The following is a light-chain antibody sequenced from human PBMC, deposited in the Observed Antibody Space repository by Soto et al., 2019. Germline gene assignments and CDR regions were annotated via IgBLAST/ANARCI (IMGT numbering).Light chain of an antibody. Sequence: LTQPACVSGSPGQSITISCTGTNNLVSWYQQHPGKAPKVVVYEGTKRPSGVSNRFSGSNSGGTASLTISGLQAKDEASYFCCAYVGARSYVFGPGTKVTVL. CDR2: EGT. CDR3: CAYVGARSYV. CDR1: NNL. V-gene: IGLV2-23*01. J-gene: IGLJ1*01.